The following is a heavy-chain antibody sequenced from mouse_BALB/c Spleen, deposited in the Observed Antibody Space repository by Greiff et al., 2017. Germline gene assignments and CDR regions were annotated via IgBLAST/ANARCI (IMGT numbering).Heavy chain of an antibody. CDR1: GFTFSSYA. CDR2: ISSGGSYT. CDR3: ARYGTYAMDY. V-gene: IGHV5-9-4*01. D-gene: IGHD2-1*01. J-gene: IGHJ4*01. Sequence: DVMLVESGGGLVKPGGSLKLSCAASGFTFSSYAMSWVRQSPEKRLEWVAEISSGGSYTYYPDTVTGRFTISRDNAKNTLYLEMSSLRSEDTAMYYCARYGTYAMDYWGQGTSVTVSS.